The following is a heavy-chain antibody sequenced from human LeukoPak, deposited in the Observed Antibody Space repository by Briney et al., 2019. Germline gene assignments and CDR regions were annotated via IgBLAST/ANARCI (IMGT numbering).Heavy chain of an antibody. CDR2: ISYDGSTK. D-gene: IGHD6-13*01. CDR3: ARDRYSSSWRLFDY. J-gene: IGHJ4*02. Sequence: PGRSLRLSCAASGFTFSTYAMHWVRQAPGKGLEWVAVISYDGSTKDYADSVKGRFTISRDNSKNTLYLQMNSLRAEDTAVYYCARDRYSSSWRLFDYWGQGTLVTVSS. V-gene: IGHV3-30*04. CDR1: GFTFSTYA.